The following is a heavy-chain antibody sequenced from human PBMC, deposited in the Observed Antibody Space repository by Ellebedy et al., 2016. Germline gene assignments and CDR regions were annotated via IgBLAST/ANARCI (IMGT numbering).Heavy chain of an antibody. CDR3: AKSGGISEWRLFHFDD. CDR1: RITFSDYA. D-gene: IGHD3-3*01. V-gene: IGHV3-23*02. Sequence: GESLKISCTASRITFSDYAMNWVRQAPGKGLEWVSSISGSGGSTYYIDSVKGRFTISRDNSRNTLYLQVDGLSAEDTAVYYCAKSGGISEWRLFHFDDWGQGTLVTVSS. J-gene: IGHJ4*02. CDR2: ISGSGGST.